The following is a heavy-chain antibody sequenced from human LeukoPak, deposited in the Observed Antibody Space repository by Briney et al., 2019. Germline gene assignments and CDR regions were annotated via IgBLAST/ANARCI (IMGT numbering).Heavy chain of an antibody. D-gene: IGHD6-13*01. CDR1: GGSFSGYY. CDR2: INHSGST. CDR3: ARAPRPDSSSWLVEY. V-gene: IGHV4-34*01. Sequence: SETLSLTCAVYGGSFSGYYWSWIRQPPGKGLEWIGEINHSGSTNYNPSLKSRVTISVDTSKNQFSLKLSSVTAADTAVYYCARAPRPDSSSWLVEYWGRGTLVTVSS. J-gene: IGHJ4*02.